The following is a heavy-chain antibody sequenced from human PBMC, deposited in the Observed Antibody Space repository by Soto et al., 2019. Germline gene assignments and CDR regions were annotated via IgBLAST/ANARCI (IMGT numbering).Heavy chain of an antibody. CDR1: GFTFSSYA. Sequence: GGSLRLSCAASGFTFSSYAMTWVRQAPVNGLEFVSAITGIFVSTYHADSVKGRFTISRYNSSNTLYLQMNGLSAYYTAVYYCAKDAKTTSGWFLDSWGPGTLVTVSS. D-gene: IGHD6-19*01. CDR3: AKDAKTTSGWFLDS. CDR2: ITGIFVST. J-gene: IGHJ4*02. V-gene: IGHV3-23*01.